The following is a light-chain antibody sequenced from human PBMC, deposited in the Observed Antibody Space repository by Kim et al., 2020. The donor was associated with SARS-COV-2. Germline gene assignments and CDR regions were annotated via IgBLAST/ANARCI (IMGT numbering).Light chain of an antibody. CDR3: QQFGSSPLT. Sequence: SPGERATLACRASQGVSTSYLAWYQQKPGQAPRLLIYGTSSRATGIPDRFSGSGSGTDFTLTISRLEPEDFAVYYCQQFGSSPLTFGGGTKVDIK. CDR1: QGVSTSY. CDR2: GTS. V-gene: IGKV3-20*01. J-gene: IGKJ4*01.